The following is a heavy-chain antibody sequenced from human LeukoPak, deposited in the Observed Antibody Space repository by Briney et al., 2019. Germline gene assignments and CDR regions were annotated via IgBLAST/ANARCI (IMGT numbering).Heavy chain of an antibody. D-gene: IGHD6-19*01. J-gene: IGHJ4*02. Sequence: GGSLRLSCTASGFTFGDYAMSWVRQAPGKGLEWVGFIRSKAYGGTTEYAASVKGRFTISRDDSKSIDYLQMNSLKTEDTAVYYCTRDSLDRIAVAGTLDYWGQGTLVTVSS. CDR3: TRDSLDRIAVAGTLDY. CDR1: GFTFGDYA. V-gene: IGHV3-49*04. CDR2: IRSKAYGGTT.